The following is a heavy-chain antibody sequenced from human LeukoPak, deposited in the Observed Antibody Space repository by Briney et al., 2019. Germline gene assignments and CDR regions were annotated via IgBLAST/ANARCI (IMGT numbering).Heavy chain of an antibody. CDR1: GGSMTSYY. CDR3: ARHARSTFSTSWYDS. Sequence: PSEPLSLTCTVSGGSMTSYYWSWIRQPPGKGLEWIAYIYYSGGTNYNPSLKSRVTISVNTSKNQFSLKLSSVTAADTAVYYCARHARSTFSTSWYDSWGQGTLVTVSS. CDR2: IYYSGGT. D-gene: IGHD2-2*01. V-gene: IGHV4-59*08. J-gene: IGHJ5*01.